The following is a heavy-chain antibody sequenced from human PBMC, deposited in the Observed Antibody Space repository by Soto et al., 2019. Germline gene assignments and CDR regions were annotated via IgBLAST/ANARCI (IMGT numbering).Heavy chain of an antibody. CDR3: ASPITMVRGVTTDY. CDR2: ISYDGSNK. D-gene: IGHD3-10*01. Sequence: QVQLVESGGGVVQPGRSLRLSCAASGFTFSSYAMHWVRQAPGKGLEWVAVISYDGSNKYYADSVKGRFTISRDNSKNTLYLQMNSLRAEGTAVYYCASPITMVRGVTTDYWGQGTLVTVSS. CDR1: GFTFSSYA. V-gene: IGHV3-30-3*01. J-gene: IGHJ4*02.